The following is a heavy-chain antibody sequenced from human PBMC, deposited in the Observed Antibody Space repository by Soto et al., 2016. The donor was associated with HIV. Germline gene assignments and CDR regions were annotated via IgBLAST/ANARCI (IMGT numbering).Heavy chain of an antibody. CDR1: GGSISSGGYY. Sequence: QVQLQESGPGLIKPSQTLSLTCTVAGGSISSGGYYWNWIRQRPGKTLEYLGYIFYPDSTYYTPSLKRRLTISLDTSKTQFSLKLKSVTAADTAVYYCARGLLGLTHIFGADSYYNGLDVWGPGTTVTVSS. V-gene: IGHV4-31*03. J-gene: IGHJ6*02. CDR2: IFYPDST. CDR3: ARGLLGLTHIFGADSYYNGLDV. D-gene: IGHD3-3*02.